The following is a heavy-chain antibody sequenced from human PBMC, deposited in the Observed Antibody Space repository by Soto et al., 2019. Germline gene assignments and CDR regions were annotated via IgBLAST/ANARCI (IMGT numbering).Heavy chain of an antibody. CDR1: GYTFTIYA. V-gene: IGHV1-46*03. CDR3: ARALPHIVVVVAATLNWFDP. J-gene: IGHJ5*02. D-gene: IGHD2-15*01. Sequence: ASVKVSCKASGYTFTIYAMHWVRQAPGQRLEWMGLINPSGGSTSYAQKFQGRVTMTRDTSTSTVYMELSSLRSEDTAVYYCARALPHIVVVVAATLNWFDPWGQGTLVTVSS. CDR2: INPSGGST.